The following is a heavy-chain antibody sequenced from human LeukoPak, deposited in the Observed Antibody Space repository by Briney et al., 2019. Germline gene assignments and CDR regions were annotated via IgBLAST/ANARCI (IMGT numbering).Heavy chain of an antibody. V-gene: IGHV4-34*01. Sequence: SETLSLTCAVYGGSFTGYYWSWNRQPPGKGLEWIGDISHSGSTNYNPSLKSRVTISVDTSKNQFSLKLSSVTAADTAAYYCARVLGNYYDSSGSVDVWGKGTTVTISS. J-gene: IGHJ6*04. D-gene: IGHD3-22*01. CDR2: ISHSGST. CDR1: GGSFTGYY. CDR3: ARVLGNYYDSSGSVDV.